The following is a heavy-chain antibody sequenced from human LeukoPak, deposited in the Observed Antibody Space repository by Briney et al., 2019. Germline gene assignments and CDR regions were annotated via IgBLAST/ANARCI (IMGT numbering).Heavy chain of an antibody. V-gene: IGHV1-18*01. J-gene: IGHJ3*02. Sequence: ASVKVSCKASGYTFTSYGISWVRQAPGQGLEWMGWISAYKGNTNYAQKLQSRVTMNTDTSTSTAYMELRSLRSDDTAVYYCARDPAAFRAPLAFDIWGQGTMVTVSS. D-gene: IGHD2-2*01. CDR1: GYTFTSYG. CDR3: ARDPAAFRAPLAFDI. CDR2: ISAYKGNT.